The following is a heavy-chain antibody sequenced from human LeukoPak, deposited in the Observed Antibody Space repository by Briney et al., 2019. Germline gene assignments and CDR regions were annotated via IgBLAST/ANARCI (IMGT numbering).Heavy chain of an antibody. CDR1: GYTFTSYG. V-gene: IGHV1-18*01. CDR2: ISAYNGNT. Sequence: ASVKVSCKASGYTFTSYGISWVRQAPGQGLEWMGWISAYNGNTNYAQKLQGRVTMTIDTSTSTAYMELRSLRSDDTAVYYCAATVNYYYYMDVWGKGTTVTVSS. J-gene: IGHJ6*03. CDR3: AATVNYYYYMDV. D-gene: IGHD4-11*01.